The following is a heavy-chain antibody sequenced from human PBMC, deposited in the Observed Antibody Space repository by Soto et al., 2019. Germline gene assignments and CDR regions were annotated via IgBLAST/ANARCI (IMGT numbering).Heavy chain of an antibody. Sequence: GGSLRLSCAASGFTFSSYAMSWVRQAPGKELEWVSAVSGSGGSTYYADSVKGRFTISRDNSKNRLYLQMNSLRAEDTAVYYCRKDQVGAGYGLNYFNYWSQGTLVTVSS. CDR2: VSGSGGST. D-gene: IGHD1-26*01. CDR1: GFTFSSYA. CDR3: RKDQVGAGYGLNYFNY. V-gene: IGHV3-23*01. J-gene: IGHJ4*01.